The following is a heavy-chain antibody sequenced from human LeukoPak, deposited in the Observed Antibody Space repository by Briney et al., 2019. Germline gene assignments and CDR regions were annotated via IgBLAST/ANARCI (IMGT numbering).Heavy chain of an antibody. Sequence: SETLSLTCAVYGGSFSGYYWSWIRQPPGKGLEWIGEINHSGSTNYNPSLKSRVTIALDTSTNQFSLKMSSVSAADTAVYYCARVPPPSSNYGMDVWGQGTTVTVSS. CDR3: ARVPPPSSNYGMDV. J-gene: IGHJ6*02. D-gene: IGHD2-2*01. CDR2: INHSGST. V-gene: IGHV4-34*01. CDR1: GGSFSGYY.